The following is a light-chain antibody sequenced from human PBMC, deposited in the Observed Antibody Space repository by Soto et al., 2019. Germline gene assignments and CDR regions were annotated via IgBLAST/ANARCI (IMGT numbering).Light chain of an antibody. CDR2: EVS. Sequence: QSVLTQPASVSGSPGQSITISCTGTSSDVGSYKLVSWYQQHPGKAPKLMISEVSKRPSGISDRFSGSKSGSMASLTISGLQAEDEADYYCCSYAGTSTHTVFGGGTQLTVL. CDR3: CSYAGTSTHTV. V-gene: IGLV2-23*02. CDR1: SSDVGSYKL. J-gene: IGLJ7*01.